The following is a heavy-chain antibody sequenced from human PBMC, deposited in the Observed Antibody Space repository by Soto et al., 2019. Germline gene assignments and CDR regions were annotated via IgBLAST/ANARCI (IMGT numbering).Heavy chain of an antibody. J-gene: IGHJ4*02. CDR3: SFRLLDIVVVPADMRDY. V-gene: IGHV1-69*01. Sequence: QVQLVQSGAEVKKPGSSVKVSCKAPGGTFSSYAISWVRQAPGQWREWRGGIIPIVGTSNYAQKFQGRVTITADESTSTAYMDLRSLRSEDTAVYYCSFRLLDIVVVPADMRDYWGQDTLVTVSS. CDR2: IIPIVGTS. CDR1: GGTFSSYA. D-gene: IGHD2-2*01.